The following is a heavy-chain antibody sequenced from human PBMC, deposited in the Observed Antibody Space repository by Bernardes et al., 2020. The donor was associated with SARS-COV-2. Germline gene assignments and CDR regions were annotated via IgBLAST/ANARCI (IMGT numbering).Heavy chain of an antibody. CDR1: GGSVSSGSYY. Sequence: SQTLSRTCTVSGGSVSSGSYYWSWIRQPPGKGLEWIGYIYYSGSTNYNPSLKSRVTISVDTSKNQFSLKLSSVTAADTAVYYCARERVGTNYYYYGMDVWGQGTTVTVSS. CDR2: IYYSGST. V-gene: IGHV4-61*01. J-gene: IGHJ6*02. D-gene: IGHD2-8*01. CDR3: ARERVGTNYYYYGMDV.